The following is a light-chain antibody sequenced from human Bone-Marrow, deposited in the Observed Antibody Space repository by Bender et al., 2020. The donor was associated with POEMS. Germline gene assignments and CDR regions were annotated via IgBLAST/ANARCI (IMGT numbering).Light chain of an antibody. V-gene: IGLV2-14*03. CDR2: NVS. J-gene: IGLJ2*01. CDR1: NSDLGGYNY. CDR3: CSCEGSFVV. Sequence: QSALTQPASVSGSPGQSVTIPCTGANSDLGGYNYVSWYQQFPGEAPKLIIYNVSNRPSGVSDRFSGSKSGNTASLTISGLQAEDEADYYCCSCEGSFVVFGGGTKVTVL.